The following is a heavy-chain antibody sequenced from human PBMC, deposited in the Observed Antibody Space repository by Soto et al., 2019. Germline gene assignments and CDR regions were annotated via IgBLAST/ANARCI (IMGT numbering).Heavy chain of an antibody. J-gene: IGHJ6*02. CDR2: INPSGGST. V-gene: IGHV1-46*01. D-gene: IGHD6-13*01. CDR1: GYTFTSYY. CDR3: AREVAAAGTFKYYYYGMDV. Sequence: ASVKVSCKASGYTFTSYYMHWVRQAPGQGLEWMGIINPSGGSTSYAQKFQGRVTMTRDTSTSTVYMELSSLRSEDTAVYYCAREVAAAGTFKYYYYGMDVWGQGTTVTVSS.